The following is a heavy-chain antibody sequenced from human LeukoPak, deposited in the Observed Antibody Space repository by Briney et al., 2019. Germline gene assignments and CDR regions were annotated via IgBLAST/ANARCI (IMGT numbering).Heavy chain of an antibody. J-gene: IGHJ4*02. D-gene: IGHD3-3*01. CDR1: GYTFTNYA. CDR2: MSTHSGGT. Sequence: ASVKVSCKASGYTFTNYAITWVRQAPGQGLEWMGWMSTHSGGTNFAQKFRGRVTVTTDTSTSTAYMELKSLKSDDTAVYYCTGDAQSAYFDYWGQGTLVTVSP. CDR3: TGDAQSAYFDY. V-gene: IGHV1-18*01.